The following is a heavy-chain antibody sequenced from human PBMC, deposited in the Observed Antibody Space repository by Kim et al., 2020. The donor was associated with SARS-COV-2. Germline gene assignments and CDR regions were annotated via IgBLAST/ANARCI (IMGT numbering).Heavy chain of an antibody. Sequence: SETLSLTCAVYGGSFSDYNWSWIRQPPGKGLEWIGEINHSGSTNPSPSLKSRITISVDTSKSQFSLRLKSMTATDTAVYYCARGRARGVPAPVMGLGPYYDYYARDVWGRGTPVAVSS. CDR3: ARGRARGVPAPVMGLGPYYDYYARDV. D-gene: IGHD2-8*01. V-gene: IGHV4-34*01. J-gene: IGHJ6*02. CDR2: INHSGST. CDR1: GGSFSDYN.